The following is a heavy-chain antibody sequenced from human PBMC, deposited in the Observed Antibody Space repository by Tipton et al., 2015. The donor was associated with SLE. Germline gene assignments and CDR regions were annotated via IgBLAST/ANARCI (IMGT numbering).Heavy chain of an antibody. CDR1: GGSIRSYY. V-gene: IGHV4-59*01. Sequence: TLSLTCTVSGGSIRSYYWSWIRQSPGKGLERIGYIYNSGRTNYNPSLESRVTISADTSKNRFSLQLSSVTAADAAVYFCARANGVVGGQVPYWYFENWGRGTLVTVSS. J-gene: IGHJ2*01. D-gene: IGHD1-26*01. CDR3: ARANGVVGGQVPYWYFEN. CDR2: IYNSGRT.